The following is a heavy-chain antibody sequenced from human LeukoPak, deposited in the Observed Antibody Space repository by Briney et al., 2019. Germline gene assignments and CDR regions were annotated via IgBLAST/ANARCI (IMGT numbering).Heavy chain of an antibody. V-gene: IGHV4-39*01. J-gene: IGHJ5*02. CDR2: IYYSGST. CDR1: GGSISSSSDY. D-gene: IGHD3-10*01. CDR3: ARHWNVLLWFGEFPDSFDP. Sequence: SETLSLTCTVSGGSISSSSDYGGWIRQPRGKGLEWIGSIYYSGSTYYNPSLKSRVTISVDTSKNQFSLKLSSVTAADTAVYYCARHWNVLLWFGEFPDSFDPWGQGTLVTVSS.